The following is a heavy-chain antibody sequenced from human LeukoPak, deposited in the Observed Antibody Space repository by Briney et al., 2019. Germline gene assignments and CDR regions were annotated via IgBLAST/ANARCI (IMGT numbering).Heavy chain of an antibody. CDR3: ASSPPTGITVSYFDY. Sequence: GGSLRLSCAASGFTFSSYAMSWVRQAPGKGLEWVSAISGSGGSTYYADSVKGRFTISRDNSKNTLYLQMNSLSAEDTAVYYCASSPPTGITVSYFDYWGPGTLVTVSS. CDR2: ISGSGGST. D-gene: IGHD3-10*01. V-gene: IGHV3-23*01. CDR1: GFTFSSYA. J-gene: IGHJ4*02.